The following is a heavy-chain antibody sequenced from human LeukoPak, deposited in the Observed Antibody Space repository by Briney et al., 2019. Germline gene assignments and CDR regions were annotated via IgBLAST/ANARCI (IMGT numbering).Heavy chain of an antibody. CDR1: RFPFSHYG. Sequence: GKSLTLSCVASQFRFPFSHYGMHWVRQAPGRGLEWVAVIWSDGTNQYYADSVQGRFTISRDNSQKTVYLQMNSLRVEDTAVYFCAKDAQRGFDYSNSLEYWGQGTLVTVSS. D-gene: IGHD4-11*01. CDR2: IWSDGTNQ. J-gene: IGHJ4*02. V-gene: IGHV3-33*06. CDR3: AKDAQRGFDYSNSLEY.